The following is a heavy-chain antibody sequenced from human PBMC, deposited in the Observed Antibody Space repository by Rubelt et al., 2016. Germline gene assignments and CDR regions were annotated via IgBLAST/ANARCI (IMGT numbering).Heavy chain of an antibody. CDR1: SGSINDNSYY. D-gene: IGHD3-3*01. J-gene: IGHJ6*03. CDR3: AKRAIDESMECYYRDV. Sequence: QPQLQESGPGLVKPSETLSLTCTVSSGSINDNSYYWGWVRQPPGKGLEWIGSVSESGTTHYNPSLKSRVTIFVDTSKIQLSLRRNSVTAADAALYFCAKRAIDESMECYYRDVWGKGTTVTVSS. V-gene: IGHV4-39*01. CDR2: VSESGTT.